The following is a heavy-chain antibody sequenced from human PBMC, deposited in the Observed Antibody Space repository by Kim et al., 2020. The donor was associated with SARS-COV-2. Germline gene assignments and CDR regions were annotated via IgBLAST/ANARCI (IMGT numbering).Heavy chain of an antibody. CDR1: GGSFSGYY. D-gene: IGHD1-26*01. CDR3: ARDRSGSYLGAFDY. Sequence: SETLSLTCAVYGGSFSGYYWSWIRQPPGKGLEWIGEINHSGSTNYNPSLKSRVTISVDTSKNQFSLKLSSVTAADTAVYYCARDRSGSYLGAFDYWGQGT. V-gene: IGHV4-34*01. J-gene: IGHJ4*02. CDR2: INHSGST.